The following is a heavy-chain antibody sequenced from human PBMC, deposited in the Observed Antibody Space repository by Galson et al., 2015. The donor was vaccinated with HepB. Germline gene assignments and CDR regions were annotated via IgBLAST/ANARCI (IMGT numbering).Heavy chain of an antibody. CDR2: ISGASTVM. V-gene: IGHV3-48*01. CDR1: GFSFNTYT. D-gene: IGHD1-14*01. J-gene: IGHJ4*02. Sequence: SLRLSCAGSGFSFNTYTMNWVRQAPGKGLEWISSISGASTVMFYADSVKGRFTVSRDNGKSLLFLQMNSLRAGDTAIYYCARPMGGTARTGAFNYWGQGTLVTVSS. CDR3: ARPMGGTARTGAFNY.